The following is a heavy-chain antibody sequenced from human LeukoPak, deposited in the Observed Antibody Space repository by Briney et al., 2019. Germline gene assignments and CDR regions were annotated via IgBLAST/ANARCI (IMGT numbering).Heavy chain of an antibody. CDR1: GFTVSSNY. J-gene: IGHJ6*02. Sequence: PGGSLRLSCAASGFTVSSNYMNWVRQAPGKGLEWVSIIYSGGTTYYADSVKGRFTISRDNSKNTLYLQMNSLRADDTAIYYCVRDPSCSGGGCYYYYGMDVWGQGTTVTVSS. CDR2: IYSGGTT. D-gene: IGHD2-15*01. V-gene: IGHV3-53*01. CDR3: VRDPSCSGGGCYYYYGMDV.